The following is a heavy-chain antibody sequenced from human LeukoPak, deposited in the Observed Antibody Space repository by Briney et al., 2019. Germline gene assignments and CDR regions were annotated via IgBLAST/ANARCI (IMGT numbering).Heavy chain of an antibody. J-gene: IGHJ4*02. V-gene: IGHV1-69*04. CDR2: IIPILGIA. CDR3: ARDRNYGDYRSVLDY. Sequence: SVKVSCEASGGTFSSYAISWVRQAPGQGLEWMGRIIPILGIANYAQKFQGRVTITADKSTSTAYMELSSLRSEDTAVYYCARDRNYGDYRSVLDYWGQGTLVTVSS. D-gene: IGHD4-17*01. CDR1: GGTFSSYA.